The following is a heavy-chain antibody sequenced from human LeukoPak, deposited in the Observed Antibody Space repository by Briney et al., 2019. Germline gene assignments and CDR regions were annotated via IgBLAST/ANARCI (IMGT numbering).Heavy chain of an antibody. J-gene: IGHJ4*02. Sequence: GGSLRLSCAASGFTFSNAWMSWVRQAPGKGLERVGRIKSKTDGGTTDYAAPVKGRFTISRDDSKNTLYLQMNSLKTEDTAVYYCTTGYSDYDYYFDYWGQGTLVTVSS. CDR3: TTGYSDYDYYFDY. CDR1: GFTFSNAW. D-gene: IGHD4-11*01. V-gene: IGHV3-15*01. CDR2: IKSKTDGGTT.